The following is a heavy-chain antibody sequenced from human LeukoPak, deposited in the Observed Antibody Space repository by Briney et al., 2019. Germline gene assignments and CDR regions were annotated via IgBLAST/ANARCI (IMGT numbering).Heavy chain of an antibody. Sequence: ASVKVSCKASGYTFTSYGISWVRQAPGQGLEWMGWISAYNGNTNYAQKLQGRVTMTTDTSTSTAYMELRSLRSDDTAVYYCARDVLSPPEVTERNFDYWGQGTLVSVSS. CDR2: ISAYNGNT. V-gene: IGHV1-18*01. CDR3: ARDVLSPPEVTERNFDY. J-gene: IGHJ4*02. D-gene: IGHD1-14*01. CDR1: GYTFTSYG.